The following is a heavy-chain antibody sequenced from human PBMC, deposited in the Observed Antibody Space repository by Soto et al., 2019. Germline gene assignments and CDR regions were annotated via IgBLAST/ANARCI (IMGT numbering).Heavy chain of an antibody. V-gene: IGHV1-2*04. J-gene: IGHJ4*02. CDR2: INPNSGGT. CDR1: GYTFTGYY. CDR3: VRRVLDWLLLFVY. D-gene: IGHD3-9*01. Sequence: ASVKVSCKASGYTFTGYYMHWVRQAPGQGLEWMGWINPNSGGTNYAQKFQGWVTMTRDTSISTAYMELSRLRSDDTAVYYCVRRVLDWLLLFVYSCPGTLVSVS.